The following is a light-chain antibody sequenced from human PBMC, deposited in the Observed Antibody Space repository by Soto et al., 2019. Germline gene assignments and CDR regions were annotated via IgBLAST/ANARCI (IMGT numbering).Light chain of an antibody. CDR1: QSVSSN. CDR2: GAS. V-gene: IGKV3-15*01. Sequence: EIVMTQSTATLSVSPGERATLSCRASQSVSSNLAWYQQKPGQAPRLLIYGASTRATGIPARFSGRGSGTEFTLTISSLQSEDFAVYYCQQYNTWPWTFGQGTKGEIK. CDR3: QQYNTWPWT. J-gene: IGKJ1*01.